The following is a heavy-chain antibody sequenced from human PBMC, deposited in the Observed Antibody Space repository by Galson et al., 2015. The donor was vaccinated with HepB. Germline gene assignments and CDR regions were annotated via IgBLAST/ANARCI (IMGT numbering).Heavy chain of an antibody. J-gene: IGHJ4*02. CDR1: GYTFTSYD. V-gene: IGHV1-8*01. Sequence: SVKVSCKASGYTFTSYDINWVRQATGQGLEWMGWMNPNSGNTGYAQKFQGRVTMTRNTSISTAYMELSSLRSEDTAVYYCARGRYGSRIAKQSSGWYYYWGQGTLVTVSS. CDR2: MNPNSGNT. D-gene: IGHD6-19*01. CDR3: ARGRYGSRIAKQSSGWYYY.